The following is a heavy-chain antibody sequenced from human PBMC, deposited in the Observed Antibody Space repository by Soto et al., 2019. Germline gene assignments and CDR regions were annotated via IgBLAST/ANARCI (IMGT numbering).Heavy chain of an antibody. CDR1: GYTFTGYY. D-gene: IGHD4-17*01. J-gene: IGHJ4*02. Sequence: GASVKVSCKASGYTFTGYYMHWVRQAPGQGLEWMGWINPNSGGTNYAQKFQGRVTMTRDTSISTAYMELSRLRSDDTAVYYCARAGDYGDYTHFDYWGQGTLVTVSS. CDR2: INPNSGGT. V-gene: IGHV1-2*02. CDR3: ARAGDYGDYTHFDY.